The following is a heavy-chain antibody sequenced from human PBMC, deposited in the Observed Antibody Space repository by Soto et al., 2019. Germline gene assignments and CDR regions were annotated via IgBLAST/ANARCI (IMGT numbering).Heavy chain of an antibody. CDR2: IIPIFGTA. J-gene: IGHJ4*02. CDR3: AGGSKDATGY. V-gene: IGHV1-69*06. CDR1: GGTFRSYA. Sequence: APMDVYRRASGGTFRSYAIRCARQAPGQGLEWMGGIIPIFGTANYAQKFQGRVTITADKSTSTAYMELSSLRSEDMAVYYCAGGSKDATGYCGQGILVTVSS. D-gene: IGHD2-15*01.